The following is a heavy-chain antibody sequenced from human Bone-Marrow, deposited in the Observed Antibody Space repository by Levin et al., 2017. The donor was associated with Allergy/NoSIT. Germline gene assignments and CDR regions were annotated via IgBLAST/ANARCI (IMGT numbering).Heavy chain of an antibody. V-gene: IGHV3-21*01. J-gene: IGHJ6*02. Sequence: GGSLRLSCAASGFTFSTYNMNWVRQAPGKGLEWVSSITTRSSFMSYADSVKGRFTISRDNAKNSLYLQMNSLRAEDTAVYYCARDEPLSAWSNYYYYGMDVWGQGTTVTVSS. CDR3: ARDEPLSAWSNYYYYGMDV. CDR1: GFTFSTYN. D-gene: IGHD1-14*01. CDR2: ITTRSSFM.